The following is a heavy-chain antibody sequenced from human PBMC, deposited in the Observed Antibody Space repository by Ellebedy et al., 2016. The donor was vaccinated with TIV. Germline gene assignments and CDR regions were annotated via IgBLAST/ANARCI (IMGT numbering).Heavy chain of an antibody. J-gene: IGHJ4*02. CDR1: GFTFSSYA. V-gene: IGHV3-23*01. D-gene: IGHD1-26*01. Sequence: GESLKISCAASGFTFSSYAMSWVRQAPGKGLEWVSAISGSGGSTYYADSVKGRFTISRDNSKNTLYLQMNSLRAEDTAVYYCAKGGIKVGATTSDYWGQGTLVTVSS. CDR3: AKGGIKVGATTSDY. CDR2: ISGSGGST.